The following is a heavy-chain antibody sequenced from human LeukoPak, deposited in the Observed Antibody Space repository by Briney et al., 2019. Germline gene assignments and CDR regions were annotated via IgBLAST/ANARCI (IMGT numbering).Heavy chain of an antibody. CDR1: GFSLSSYS. D-gene: IGHD6-13*01. CDR3: AKHIRRGSNWPFDY. CDR2: ISSSSSYI. Sequence: GGSLRLSCAASGFSLSSYSMNWVRQAPGKGLEWVSSISSSSSYIYYADSVKGRFTLSRDNAKKSLHLQMNSLRAEDTAVYYCAKHIRRGSNWPFDYWGQGTLVTVSS. J-gene: IGHJ4*02. V-gene: IGHV3-21*04.